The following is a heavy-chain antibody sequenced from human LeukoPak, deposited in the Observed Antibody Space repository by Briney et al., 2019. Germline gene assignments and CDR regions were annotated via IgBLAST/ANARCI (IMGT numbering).Heavy chain of an antibody. CDR2: ISSSGSTI. J-gene: IGHJ4*02. V-gene: IGHV3-48*03. CDR1: GFTFSSYE. CDR3: ARDGDYYGSGSEVKFDY. D-gene: IGHD3-10*01. Sequence: GGSLRLSCAASGFTFSSYEMNWVRQAPGKGLEWVSYISSSGSTIYYADSVKGRFTISRDNAKNSLCLQMNSLRAEDTAVYYCARDGDYYGSGSEVKFDYWGQGTLVTVSS.